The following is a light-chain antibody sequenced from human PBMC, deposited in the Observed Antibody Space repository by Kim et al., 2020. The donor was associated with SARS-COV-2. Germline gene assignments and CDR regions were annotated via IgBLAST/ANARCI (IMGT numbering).Light chain of an antibody. Sequence: ALGQTVRITCQGDSLRKYDENWYQQKPGQAPVLVVYGKNNRPSGIPDRFSGSTSGNTASLTITGAQAEDEADYFCNSRYGSGNYLVFGPGTKVTVL. CDR1: SLRKYD. V-gene: IGLV3-19*01. CDR3: NSRYGSGNYLV. CDR2: GKN. J-gene: IGLJ1*01.